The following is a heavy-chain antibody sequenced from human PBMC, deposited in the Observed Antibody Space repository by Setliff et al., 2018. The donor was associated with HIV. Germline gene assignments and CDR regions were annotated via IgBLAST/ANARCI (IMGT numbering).Heavy chain of an antibody. D-gene: IGHD6-6*01. J-gene: IGHJ6*03. V-gene: IGHV4-34*01. Sequence: PSETLSLTCTASGASMTGYDWTWIRQPPGKRLEWIGEINQSGSTNFNPSLKSRVTISADTSKNQLSLKLNSVTAADTAAYYCARAGRGARWFYDMDVWGKGTTVTVSS. CDR3: ARAGRGARWFYDMDV. CDR2: INQSGST. CDR1: GASMTGYD.